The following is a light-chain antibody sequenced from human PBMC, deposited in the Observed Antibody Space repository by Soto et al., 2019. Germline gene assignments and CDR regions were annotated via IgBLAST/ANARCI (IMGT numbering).Light chain of an antibody. CDR2: DAS. V-gene: IGLV2-14*01. Sequence: QSALTQPASVSGSPGQSITISCTGTSSDVGGYNYVSWYQQHPGKAPKLMIYDASNRPSGVSNRFSGSKSGNTASLTISGLQAEDEADYYCSSYTSSSTWVFGTGTKLT. J-gene: IGLJ1*01. CDR3: SSYTSSSTWV. CDR1: SSDVGGYNY.